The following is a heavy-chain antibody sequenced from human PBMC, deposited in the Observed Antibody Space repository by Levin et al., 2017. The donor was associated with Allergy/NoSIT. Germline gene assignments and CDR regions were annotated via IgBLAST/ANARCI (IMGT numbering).Heavy chain of an antibody. Sequence: SVKVSCKASGGTFSSYAISWVRQAPGQGLEWMGGIIPIFGTANYAQKFQGRVTITADESTSTAYMELSSLRSEDTAVYYCARYSGEGEGYNKHYFDYWGQGTLVTVSS. CDR3: ARYSGEGEGYNKHYFDY. CDR1: GGTFSSYA. D-gene: IGHD5-24*01. CDR2: IIPIFGTA. J-gene: IGHJ4*02. V-gene: IGHV1-69*13.